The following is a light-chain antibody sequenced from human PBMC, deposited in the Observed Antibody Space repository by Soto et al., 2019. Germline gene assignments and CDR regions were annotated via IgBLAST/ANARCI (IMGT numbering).Light chain of an antibody. CDR3: QSYDNSLSVYV. V-gene: IGLV1-51*01. CDR2: DNN. CDR1: SSNIGSNY. J-gene: IGLJ1*01. Sequence: QSVLTQPPSVSAAPGQRVTISCSGSSSNIGSNYVSWYQQLPGTAPKLLIYDNNKRPSGIPDRFSGSKSGTSASLAITGLQAEDEADYYCQSYDNSLSVYVFGTGTKLTVL.